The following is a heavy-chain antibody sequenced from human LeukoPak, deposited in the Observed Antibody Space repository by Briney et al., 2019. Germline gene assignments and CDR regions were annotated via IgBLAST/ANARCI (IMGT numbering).Heavy chain of an antibody. V-gene: IGHV3-48*04. CDR2: ISRSSSTM. CDR1: GFTFGSYS. J-gene: IGHJ5*02. CDR3: AREAYDYIWGSYRYPQGGSFDP. D-gene: IGHD3-16*02. Sequence: PGGSLRLTCAASGFTFGSYSMNWVRQAPGKGLEWVSYISRSSSTMYYADSVKGRFTISRDNAKNSLYLQMNSLRAEDTAVYYCAREAYDYIWGSYRYPQGGSFDPWGQGTLVTVSS.